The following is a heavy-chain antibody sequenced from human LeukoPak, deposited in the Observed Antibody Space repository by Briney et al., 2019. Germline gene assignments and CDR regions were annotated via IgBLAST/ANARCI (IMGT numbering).Heavy chain of an antibody. J-gene: IGHJ4*02. CDR1: GGTFSSYA. CDR2: IIPIFGTA. D-gene: IGHD3-3*01. V-gene: IGHV1-69*01. Sequence: SVKVSCKASGGTFSSYAVSWVRQAPGQGLEWMGGIIPIFGTANYAQKFQGRVTITADESTSTAYMELSSLRSEDTAVYYCARAPEDYDFWSGHFDYWGQGTLVTVSS. CDR3: ARAPEDYDFWSGHFDY.